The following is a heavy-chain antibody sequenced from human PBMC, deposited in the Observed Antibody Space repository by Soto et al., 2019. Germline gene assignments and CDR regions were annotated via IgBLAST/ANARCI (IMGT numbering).Heavy chain of an antibody. CDR1: GFTFSDYY. D-gene: IGHD5-12*01. CDR2: ISSSSSYT. J-gene: IGHJ4*02. CDR3: VRGHHRSSGYDYVDY. Sequence: PGGSLRLSCAASGFTFSDYYMSWIRQAPGKGLEWVSYISSSSSYTNYADSVKGRFTISRDNAKNSLYLQMNSLRAEDTAVYYCVRGHHRSSGYDYVDYWGQGTLVTVSS. V-gene: IGHV3-11*05.